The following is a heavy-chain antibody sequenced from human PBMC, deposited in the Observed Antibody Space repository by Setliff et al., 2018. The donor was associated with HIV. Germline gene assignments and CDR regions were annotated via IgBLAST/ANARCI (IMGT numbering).Heavy chain of an antibody. D-gene: IGHD3-16*01. Sequence: PGGSLRLSCAASGFTLSNFAMSWVRQAPGKGLEWVSAISGGGGKTDYADSVKGRFTISRDNSKNTLYLQMNSLRADDTAVYYCAKDWGSRLSYSFYYMDVWGKGTTVTVSS. CDR3: AKDWGSRLSYSFYYMDV. CDR2: ISGGGGKT. CDR1: GFTLSNFA. J-gene: IGHJ6*03. V-gene: IGHV3-23*01.